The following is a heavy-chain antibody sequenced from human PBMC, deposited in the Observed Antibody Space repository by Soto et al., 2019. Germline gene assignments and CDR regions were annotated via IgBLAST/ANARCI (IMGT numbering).Heavy chain of an antibody. CDR1: GYIFTNYG. Sequence: QVQLVQSGAEEKKPGASVKLSCKASGYIFTNYGIHWVRQAPGQRLEWMGWFDVGNGDTKYSQKFQDRVTITTDTSASTASMELSSLRPDDTAVYYCARDESRPRSTFDYGGQGTLITVSS. J-gene: IGHJ4*02. V-gene: IGHV1-3*05. CDR3: ARDESRPRSTFDY. CDR2: FDVGNGDT.